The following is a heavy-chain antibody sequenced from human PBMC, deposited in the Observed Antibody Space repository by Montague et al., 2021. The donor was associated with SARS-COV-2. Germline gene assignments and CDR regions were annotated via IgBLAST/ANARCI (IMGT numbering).Heavy chain of an antibody. V-gene: IGHV3-11*01. Sequence: SLGLSCAASGFIFSDYYMTWIRQAPGKGLEWVSHISGSGSKTYYADSVKGRFTISRDTANNSVYLQMNFLGAEDTAVYYCARDQGDYGTFDIWGQGTMVTVSS. J-gene: IGHJ3*02. CDR3: ARDQGDYGTFDI. CDR1: GFIFSDYY. D-gene: IGHD4-17*01. CDR2: ISGSGSKT.